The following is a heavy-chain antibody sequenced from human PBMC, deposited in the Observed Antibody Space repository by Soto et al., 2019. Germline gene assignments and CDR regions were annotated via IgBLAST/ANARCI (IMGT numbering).Heavy chain of an antibody. CDR2: IKQDGSEK. V-gene: IGHV3-7*05. CDR1: GFTFSSYW. Sequence: GGSLRLSCAASGFTFSSYWMSWVRQAPGKGLEWVANIKQDGSEKYYVDSVKGRFTISRDNAKNSLYLQMNSLRAEDTAVYYCASHMSIYGSGSYMVDYYYYYGMDVWGQGTTVTVSS. CDR3: ASHMSIYGSGSYMVDYYYYYGMDV. J-gene: IGHJ6*02. D-gene: IGHD3-10*01.